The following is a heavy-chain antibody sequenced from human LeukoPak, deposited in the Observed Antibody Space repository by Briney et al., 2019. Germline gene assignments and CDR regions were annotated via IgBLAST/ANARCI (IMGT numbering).Heavy chain of an antibody. D-gene: IGHD1-1*01. CDR3: ARLDSYAGNAY. J-gene: IGHJ4*02. Sequence: KPSETLSLTCTVSGGSISSSTYYWGWIRQPPGKGLEWIGNIYYSGSTYYSPSLKSRLTISVDTSKNQFSLKLSSVTAADTAIYYCARLDSYAGNAYWGQGPLVPVSS. CDR2: IYYSGST. CDR1: GGSISSSTYY. V-gene: IGHV4-39*01.